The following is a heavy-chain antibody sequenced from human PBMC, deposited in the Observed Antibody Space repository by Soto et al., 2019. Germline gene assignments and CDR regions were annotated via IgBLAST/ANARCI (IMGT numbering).Heavy chain of an antibody. CDR1: GFTFSSYS. J-gene: IGHJ4*02. Sequence: GGSLRLSCAASGFTFSSYSMNWVRQAPGKGLEWVSSISSSSSYIYYADSVKGRFTISRDNAKNSLYLQMNSLRAEDTAVYYCARDRAAAAPLDYWGQGTLVTVSS. CDR3: ARDRAAAAPLDY. CDR2: ISSSSSYI. D-gene: IGHD6-13*01. V-gene: IGHV3-21*01.